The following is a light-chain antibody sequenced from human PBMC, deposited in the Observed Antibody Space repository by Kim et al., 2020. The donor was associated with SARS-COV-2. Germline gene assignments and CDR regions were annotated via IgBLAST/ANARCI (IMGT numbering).Light chain of an antibody. J-gene: IGKJ4*01. CDR3: LQYYSSPLT. Sequence: GDKVTITCRASLGITNFLAWYQHKPGKAPELLLHSASRLQSGVPSRFSGSGSGTDYILTIDSLQPEDVATYYCLQYYSSPLTFGGGTKVDIK. V-gene: IGKV1-NL1*01. CDR2: SAS. CDR1: LGITNF.